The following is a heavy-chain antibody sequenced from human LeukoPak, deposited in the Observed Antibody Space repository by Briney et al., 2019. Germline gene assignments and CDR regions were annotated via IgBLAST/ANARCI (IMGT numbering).Heavy chain of an antibody. CDR2: TILIFGTA. V-gene: IGHV1-69*01. CDR1: VGTFSSYA. Sequence: ASVNVSFKASVGTFSSYAISWVRQAPAPGLEWMGGTILIFGTAKSPQKFQGRVKLTADDSTSTAYRELSSLRSEDTAVYYCVRIVGYYERSGYYEEPPHYGMDVWGQGTTVTVSS. D-gene: IGHD3-22*01. CDR3: VRIVGYYERSGYYEEPPHYGMDV. J-gene: IGHJ6*02.